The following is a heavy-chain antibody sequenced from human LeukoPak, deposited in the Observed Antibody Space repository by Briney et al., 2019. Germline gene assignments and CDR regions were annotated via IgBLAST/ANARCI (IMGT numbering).Heavy chain of an antibody. D-gene: IGHD6-13*01. Sequence: SETLSLTCTVSGGSLSSGSYYWSWIRQPPGKGLEWIGYIYYSGSTNYNPSLKSRVTISVDTSKNQFSLELSSVTAADTAVYYCARVVYSSILHWGQGTLVTVSS. V-gene: IGHV4-61*01. CDR3: ARVVYSSILH. J-gene: IGHJ4*02. CDR2: IYYSGST. CDR1: GGSLSSGSYY.